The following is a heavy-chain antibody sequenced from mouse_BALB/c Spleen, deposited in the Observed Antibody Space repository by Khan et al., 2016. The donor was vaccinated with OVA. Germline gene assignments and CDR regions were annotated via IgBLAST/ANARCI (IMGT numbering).Heavy chain of an antibody. CDR2: ISDLAYTF. D-gene: IGHD1-2*01. V-gene: IGHV5-15*02. J-gene: IGHJ3*01. CDR1: GFTFSDYG. CDR3: ARGGGTAPFAY. Sequence: EVELVESGGGLVQPGGSRKLSCAASGFTFSDYGMAWVRQAPGKGPEWVAFISDLAYTFYYADTVTGRFTLSRENAKNTLYLDMSSLRSGDTAMYDCARGGGTAPFAYWGQGTLVTVSA.